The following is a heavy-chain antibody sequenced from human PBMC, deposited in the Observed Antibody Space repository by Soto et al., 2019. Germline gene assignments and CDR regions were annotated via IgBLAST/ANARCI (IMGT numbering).Heavy chain of an antibody. D-gene: IGHD1-1*01. V-gene: IGHV4-59*08. CDR1: GGSISSYY. Sequence: QVQLQESGPGLVKPSETLSLTCTVSGGSISSYYWSWIRQPPGKGLEWIGYIYYSGSTNYNPSLKRRVTISVDTSKNQFSLKLSSVTPADTAVYYCARRYGYSFDYWGQGTLVTVSS. J-gene: IGHJ4*02. CDR3: ARRYGYSFDY. CDR2: IYYSGST.